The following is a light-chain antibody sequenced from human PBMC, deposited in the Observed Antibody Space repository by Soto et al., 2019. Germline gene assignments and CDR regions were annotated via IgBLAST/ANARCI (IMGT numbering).Light chain of an antibody. J-gene: IGKJ5*01. CDR3: QHFKSFPIT. Sequence: AIPSTQSPSSLSASVGDRVNITGRASQGISTLLAWYQQKPGKAPKVLIYESSLLQSGVPSRFSGSGSGTDFTLTISRLQTEDFATYYCQHFKSFPITFGQGTRLEIK. V-gene: IGKV1-13*02. CDR2: ESS. CDR1: QGISTL.